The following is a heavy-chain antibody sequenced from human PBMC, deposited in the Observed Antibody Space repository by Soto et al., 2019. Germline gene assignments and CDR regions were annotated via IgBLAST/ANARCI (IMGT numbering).Heavy chain of an antibody. Sequence: AVGSLRLSCAVSGFTFSNYGMHWVRQAPGKGLEWVAVISYDGSNKYYADSVKGRFTISRDNSKNTLYLLMNSLRAEDTAVYYCAKDPDQKQLVSPYPDYWGQGTLVTVSS. CDR1: GFTFSNYG. J-gene: IGHJ4*02. CDR2: ISYDGSNK. CDR3: AKDPDQKQLVSPYPDY. D-gene: IGHD6-6*01. V-gene: IGHV3-30*18.